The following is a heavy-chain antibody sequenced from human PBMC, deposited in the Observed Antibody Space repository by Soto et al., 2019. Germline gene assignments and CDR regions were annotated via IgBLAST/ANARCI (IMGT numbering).Heavy chain of an antibody. J-gene: IGHJ4*02. CDR1: GYPFTSYG. D-gene: IGHD3-22*01. CDR3: ARDPYYGTSFYY. CDR2: ISAYNGNT. V-gene: IGHV1-18*01. Sequence: ASVKASCKASGYPFTSYGICRVRQAPGQGLAWMGWISAYNGNTNYAQKLQGRVTITTDTSTSTDYKELRSLRSDDTAVYYCARDPYYGTSFYYWGQGTRCTVSS.